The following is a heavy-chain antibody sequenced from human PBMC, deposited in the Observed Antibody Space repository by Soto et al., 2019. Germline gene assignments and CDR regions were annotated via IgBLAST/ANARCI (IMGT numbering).Heavy chain of an antibody. V-gene: IGHV3-30*18. D-gene: IGHD3-10*01. CDR1: GFTFSSFG. CDR2: ISYDGSKN. CDR3: GKDHWYGIGDLQIDY. J-gene: IGHJ4*02. Sequence: QVQLVESGGGVVQPGRSLRLSCAVSGFTFSSFGMHWVRQAPGRGLEWVALISYDGSKNYFADSVKGRFTISRDNSKNTLYLQMNSLRPEDTAIYYCGKDHWYGIGDLQIDYWGQGTLVTVSS.